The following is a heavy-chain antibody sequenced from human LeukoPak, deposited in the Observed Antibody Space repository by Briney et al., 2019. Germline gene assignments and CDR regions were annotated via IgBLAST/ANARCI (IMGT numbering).Heavy chain of an antibody. CDR2: IYHSGST. V-gene: IGHV4-30-2*01. Sequence: PSETLSLTCAVSGGSISSGAYSWSWIRQPPGKGLEWIGYIYHSGSTYCNPSLKSRVTISVDRSKNQFSLKLNSVTAADMAVYYCAREGLEQVFDNWGQGTLVTVSS. CDR3: AREGLEQVFDN. CDR1: GGSISSGAYS. D-gene: IGHD1-1*01. J-gene: IGHJ4*02.